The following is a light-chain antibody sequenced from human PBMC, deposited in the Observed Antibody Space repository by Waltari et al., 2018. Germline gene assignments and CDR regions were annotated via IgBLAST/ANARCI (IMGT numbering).Light chain of an antibody. CDR1: QSVSSY. CDR2: SAS. CDR3: QQRSDWPRT. Sequence: EIVLTQSPATRSLSQGERATLSCRASQSVSSYLAWYQQKPGQTPRLLIFSASNRAAGIPARFSGSGSGTDFTLTISSLAPEDFAVYYCQQRSDWPRTFGQGTKVEIK. J-gene: IGKJ1*01. V-gene: IGKV3-11*01.